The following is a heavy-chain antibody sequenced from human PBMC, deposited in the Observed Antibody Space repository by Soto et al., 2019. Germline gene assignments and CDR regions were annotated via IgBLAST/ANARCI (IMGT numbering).Heavy chain of an antibody. CDR3: ARDLWGSWTVDY. CDR1: GYTFQNYH. J-gene: IGHJ4*02. Sequence: QVQLVQSGAEVKEPGASVKVSCKASGYTFQNYHMHWVRQAPGQGLEWMGIIHPRGDTKTYAQRLQGSLAMTRDTSTSTAYMELSSLTSEDTAVYFCARDLWGSWTVDYWGQGTLVTVSS. CDR2: IHPRGDTK. D-gene: IGHD3-16*01. V-gene: IGHV1-46*02.